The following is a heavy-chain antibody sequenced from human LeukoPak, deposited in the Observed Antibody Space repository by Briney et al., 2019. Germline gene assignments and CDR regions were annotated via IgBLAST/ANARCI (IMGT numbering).Heavy chain of an antibody. CDR1: GFTFSSYA. CDR3: ARAVWLVEF. CDR2: ISGSGGST. Sequence: GGSLRLSCAASGFTFSSYAMSWVRQAPGKGLEWVSAISGSGGSTYYADSVKGRFTISRDNAKNSVYLQMNSLRAEDTAVYYCARAVWLVEFWGQGTLVTVSS. J-gene: IGHJ4*02. V-gene: IGHV3-23*01. D-gene: IGHD6-19*01.